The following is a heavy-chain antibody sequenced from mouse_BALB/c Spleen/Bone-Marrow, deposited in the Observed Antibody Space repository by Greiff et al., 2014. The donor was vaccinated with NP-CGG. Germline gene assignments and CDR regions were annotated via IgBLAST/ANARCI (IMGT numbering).Heavy chain of an antibody. CDR1: GFTFTDYY. D-gene: IGHD1-2*01. Sequence: EVMLVESGGGLVQPGGSLRLSCATSGFTFTDYYMSWVRQPPGKALEWLGFIRNKAKGYTTDYSASVKGRFTISRDNSQSILYLQMNTLRAEDSATYYCARDITTATGNWYFDVWGAGTTLTVSS. V-gene: IGHV7-3*02. J-gene: IGHJ1*01. CDR3: ARDITTATGNWYFDV. CDR2: IRNKAKGYTT.